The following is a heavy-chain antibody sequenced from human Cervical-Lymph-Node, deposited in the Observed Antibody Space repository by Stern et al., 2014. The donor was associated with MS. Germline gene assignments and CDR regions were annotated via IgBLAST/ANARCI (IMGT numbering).Heavy chain of an antibody. Sequence: EMQLVESGAELKKPGESLRISCTGSGYSLTNTWIGWVRQMPGKGLEWMGIIYPGDSETRYSPSFQGQVTISADKSINTAYLQWSSLKASDTAMYYCARGRGIALRPDYWGQGTLVTVSS. J-gene: IGHJ4*02. CDR1: GYSLTNTW. D-gene: IGHD6-13*01. CDR2: IYPGDSET. CDR3: ARGRGIALRPDY. V-gene: IGHV5-51*03.